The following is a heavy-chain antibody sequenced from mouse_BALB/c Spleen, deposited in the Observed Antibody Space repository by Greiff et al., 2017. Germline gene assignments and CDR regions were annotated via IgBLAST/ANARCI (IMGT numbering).Heavy chain of an antibody. V-gene: IGHV5-17*02. J-gene: IGHJ2*01. D-gene: IGHD1-1*01. Sequence: EVQLVESGGGLVQPGGSRKLSCAASGFTFSSFGMHWVRQAPEKGLEWVAYISSGSSTIYYADTVKGRFTISRDNPKNTLFLQMTSLRSEDTAMYYCARGAPYGSSPLDYWGQGTTLTVSS. CDR3: ARGAPYGSSPLDY. CDR1: GFTFSSFG. CDR2: ISSGSSTI.